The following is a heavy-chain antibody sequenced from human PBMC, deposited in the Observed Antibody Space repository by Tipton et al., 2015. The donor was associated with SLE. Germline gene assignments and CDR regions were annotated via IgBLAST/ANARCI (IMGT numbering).Heavy chain of an antibody. J-gene: IGHJ6*03. D-gene: IGHD2-15*01. CDR3: ARSDRGGYYYYYMDV. CDR2: IYYSGST. CDR1: GGSISSYY. Sequence: PGLVKPSETLPLTCTVSGGSISSYYWSWIRQPPGKGLEWIGYIYYSGSTNYNPSLKSRVTISVDTSKNQFSLKLSSVTAADTAVYYCARSDRGGYYYYYMDVWGKGTTVTVSS. V-gene: IGHV4-59*01.